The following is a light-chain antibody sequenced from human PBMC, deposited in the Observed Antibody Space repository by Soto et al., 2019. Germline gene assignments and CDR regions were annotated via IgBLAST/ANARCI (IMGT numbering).Light chain of an antibody. CDR3: QQYSSSPDT. V-gene: IGKV3-20*01. Sequence: EIVLTQSPGTLSFSPGERATLSCRASQSVSSTYLAWYQQKAGQAPRLLIYGASSRATGIPDRFSGSGSGTDFTLTISRLEPEDFAVYYCQQYSSSPDTFGQGTRLEIK. J-gene: IGKJ5*01. CDR1: QSVSSTY. CDR2: GAS.